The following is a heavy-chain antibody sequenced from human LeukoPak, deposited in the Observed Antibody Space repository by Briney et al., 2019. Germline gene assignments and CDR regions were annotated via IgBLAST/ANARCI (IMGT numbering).Heavy chain of an antibody. D-gene: IGHD2-2*01. J-gene: IGHJ5*02. CDR1: GGSISSSSDY. CDR2: IYYSGST. Sequence: SETLSLTCTVSGGSISSSSDYWGWIRQPPGKGLEWIGSIYYSGSTYYNPSLKSRVTISVDTSKNQFSLQLTSVTAADTAVYYCARHPISSYCSSTSCLNWFDPWGQGTLVTVSS. CDR3: ARHPISSYCSSTSCLNWFDP. V-gene: IGHV4-39*01.